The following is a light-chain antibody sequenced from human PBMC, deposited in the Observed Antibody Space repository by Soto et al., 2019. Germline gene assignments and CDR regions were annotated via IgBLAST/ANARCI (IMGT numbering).Light chain of an antibody. CDR3: SSYAGSNIL. CDR2: EVA. CDR1: SSDVGAYDF. Sequence: QSVLTQPPSASGSPGQSVTISCTGTSSDVGAYDFVSWYQQHPDKAPKLILYEVAKRPSGVPDRFSSSKSGNTASLTVSGLQADDEADYYCSSYAGSNILFGGGTKLTVL. V-gene: IGLV2-8*01. J-gene: IGLJ2*01.